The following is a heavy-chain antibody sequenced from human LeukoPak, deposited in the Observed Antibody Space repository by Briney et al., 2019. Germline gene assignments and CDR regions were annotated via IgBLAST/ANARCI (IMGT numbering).Heavy chain of an antibody. V-gene: IGHV3-30-3*01. CDR1: GFTFSSYA. CDR2: ISYDGSNK. J-gene: IGHJ4*02. D-gene: IGHD6-13*01. CDR3: ARDAGSWTDFDY. Sequence: PGGSLRLSCAASGFTFSSYAMHWVRQAPGKGLEWVAVISYDGSNKYYADSVKGRFTISRDNSKNTLYLQINSLRAEDTAVYYCARDAGSWTDFDYWAREPWSVSPQ.